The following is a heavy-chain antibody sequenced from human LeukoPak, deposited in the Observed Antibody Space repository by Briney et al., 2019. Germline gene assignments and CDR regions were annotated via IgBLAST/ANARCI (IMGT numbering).Heavy chain of an antibody. CDR1: GGSFSGYY. Sequence: PSETLSLTCAVYGGSFSGYYWSWIRQPPGKGLEWIGEIKHSGSTNYNPSLKSRVTISVDTSKNQFSLKLSSVTAADTAVYYCARGLGARDYWGQGTLVTVSS. D-gene: IGHD1-26*01. CDR2: IKHSGST. CDR3: ARGLGARDY. J-gene: IGHJ4*02. V-gene: IGHV4-34*01.